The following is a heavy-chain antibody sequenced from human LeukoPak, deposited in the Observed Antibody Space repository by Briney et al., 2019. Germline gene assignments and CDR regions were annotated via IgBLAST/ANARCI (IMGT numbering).Heavy chain of an antibody. D-gene: IGHD2/OR15-2a*01. CDR1: GYTFTGYY. J-gene: IGHJ3*02. CDR2: IIPIFGTA. CDR3: ARYQLYVGAFDI. V-gene: IGHV1-69*13. Sequence: SVKVSCKASGYTFTGYYMHWVRQAPGQGLEWMGGIIPIFGTANYAQKFQGRVTITADESTSTAYMELSSLRSEDTAVYYCARYQLYVGAFDIWGQGTMVTVSS.